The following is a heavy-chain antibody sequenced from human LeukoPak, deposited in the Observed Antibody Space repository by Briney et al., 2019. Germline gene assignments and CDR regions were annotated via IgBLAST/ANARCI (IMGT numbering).Heavy chain of an antibody. V-gene: IGHV1-18*01. Sequence: GASVKVSCKASGYTFINYGISWVRQAPGQGLEWMGWISASNGNTNFAEKLQGRVTLTTDTSTGTAYLELKSLRSDDTAVYYCARALYGNWFGPWGQGTMVTVSS. CDR2: ISASNGNT. J-gene: IGHJ5*02. D-gene: IGHD2/OR15-2a*01. CDR3: ARALYGNWFGP. CDR1: GYTFINYG.